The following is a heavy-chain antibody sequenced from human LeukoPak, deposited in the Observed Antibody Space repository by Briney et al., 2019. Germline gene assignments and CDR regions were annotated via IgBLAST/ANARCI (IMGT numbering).Heavy chain of an antibody. D-gene: IGHD6-19*01. CDR2: IKQDGSEK. V-gene: IGHV3-7*01. CDR3: ARGSRNWLVSSGY. CDR1: GFTLSSYW. J-gene: IGHJ4*02. Sequence: SGGSLRLSCAASGFTLSSYWMSWVRQAPGKGLEWVANIKQDGSEKYYVDSVKGRFTISRDNAKNSLYLQMNSLRAEDTAVYYCARGSRNWLVSSGYWGQGTLVTVSS.